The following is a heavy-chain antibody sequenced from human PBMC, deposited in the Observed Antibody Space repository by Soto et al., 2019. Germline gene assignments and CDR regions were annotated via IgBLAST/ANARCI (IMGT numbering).Heavy chain of an antibody. CDR3: ARSPEATVTAFDY. CDR2: IFYSGST. CDR1: GGSISSGGYY. V-gene: IGHV4-31*03. D-gene: IGHD4-17*01. Sequence: QVQLQESGPGLVKPSQTLSLTCTVSGGSISSGGYYWSWIRQHPGKGLEWFGYIFYSGSTYYNPSLKSRVTLSXDXTKNQVSLKLSSVTAADTAVYYCARSPEATVTAFDYWGQGTLVTVSS. J-gene: IGHJ4*02.